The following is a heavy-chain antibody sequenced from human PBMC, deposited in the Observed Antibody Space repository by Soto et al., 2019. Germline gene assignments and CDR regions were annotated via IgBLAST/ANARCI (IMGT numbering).Heavy chain of an antibody. CDR3: ARDWMGDIVATTQFDY. CDR1: GFTFSSYA. CDR2: ISYDGSNK. Sequence: QVQLVESGGGVVQPGRSLRLSCAASGFTFSSYAMHWVRQAPGKGLEWVAVISYDGSNKYYADSVKGRFTISRDNSKNTLYLQVNSLRAEDTAVYYCARDWMGDIVATTQFDYWGQGTLVTVSS. D-gene: IGHD5-12*01. V-gene: IGHV3-30-3*01. J-gene: IGHJ4*02.